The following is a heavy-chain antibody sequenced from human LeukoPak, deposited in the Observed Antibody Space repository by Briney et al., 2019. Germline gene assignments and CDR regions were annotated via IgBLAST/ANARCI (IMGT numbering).Heavy chain of an antibody. CDR3: SRQVVGNDY. V-gene: IGHV4-34*01. D-gene: IGHD3-22*01. CDR2: INHGGYT. CDR1: GESFFSSYY. J-gene: IGHJ4*02. Sequence: SETLSLTCAVYGESFFSSYYWCWIRQTPGGALEWIGEINHGGYTNYNPSLKSRFTLSIDTSKNQFSLRLNSVTAADTAVYYCSRQVVGNDYWGQGTLVTVSS.